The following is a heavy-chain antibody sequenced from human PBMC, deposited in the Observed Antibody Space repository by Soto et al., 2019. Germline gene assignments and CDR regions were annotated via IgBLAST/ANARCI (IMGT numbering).Heavy chain of an antibody. CDR1: GFSSSDHY. J-gene: IGHJ4*02. CDR2: TRNRVKSYTT. CDR3: VRALDSSTYYFFAF. Sequence: EVQLVESGGGLVQPGGSLRLSCAASGFSSSDHYMDWVRQAPGKGLEWVGRTRNRVKSYTTEYAASVKGRFTISRDESKNSLYLEMNSLRTEDTAMYYCVRALDSSTYYFFAFWGQGTLVTVSS. D-gene: IGHD3-10*01. V-gene: IGHV3-72*01.